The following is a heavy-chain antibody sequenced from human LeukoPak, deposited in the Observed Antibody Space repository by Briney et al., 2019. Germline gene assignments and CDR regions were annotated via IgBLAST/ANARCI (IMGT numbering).Heavy chain of an antibody. J-gene: IGHJ3*02. Sequence: GGSLRLSCAASGFTFSSYGMHWVRQAPGKGLEWVSSISSSSSYIYYADSVKGRFTISRDNAKNSLYLQMNSLRAEDTAVYYCARDRDYGGYDDAFDIWGQGTMVTVSS. CDR3: ARDRDYGGYDDAFDI. D-gene: IGHD4-23*01. CDR2: ISSSSSYI. V-gene: IGHV3-21*04. CDR1: GFTFSSYG.